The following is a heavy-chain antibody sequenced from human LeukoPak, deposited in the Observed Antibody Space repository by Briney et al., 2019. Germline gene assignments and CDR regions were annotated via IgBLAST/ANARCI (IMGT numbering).Heavy chain of an antibody. CDR2: IRSKANSYAT. V-gene: IGHV3-73*01. D-gene: IGHD1-26*01. CDR1: GFTFSGSA. CDR3: TRQWWELAPADY. J-gene: IGHJ4*02. Sequence: PGGSLRLSCAASGFTFSGSAMHWVRQASGKGLEWVGRIRSKANSYATAYAASVKGRFTISRDDSKNTAYLQMNSLKTEDTAVYYCTRQWWELAPADYWGQGTLVTVSS.